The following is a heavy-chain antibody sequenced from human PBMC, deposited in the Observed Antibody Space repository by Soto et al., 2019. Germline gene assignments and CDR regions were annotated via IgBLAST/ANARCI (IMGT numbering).Heavy chain of an antibody. D-gene: IGHD6-13*01. V-gene: IGHV1-69*13. Sequence: SVKVSCKASGGTFSSYAISWVRQAPGQGLEWMGGIIPIFGTANYAQKFQGRVTITADESTSTAYMELSSLRSEDTAVYYCARXGRQQQLEDNYYYGMDVWGQGTTVTVSS. J-gene: IGHJ6*02. CDR1: GGTFSSYA. CDR2: IIPIFGTA. CDR3: ARXGRQQQLEDNYYYGMDV.